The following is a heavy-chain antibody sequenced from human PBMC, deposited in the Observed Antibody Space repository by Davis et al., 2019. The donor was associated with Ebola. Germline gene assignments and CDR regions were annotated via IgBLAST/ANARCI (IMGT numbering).Heavy chain of an antibody. Sequence: GESLKISCAASGFTFSSYGMHWVRQAPGKGLEWVADIWYDGSNKYYADSVRGRFIISRDKSNNTLYLEMNSLRVDDTAVYYCATTQWLREFDNWGQGTLVTVSS. V-gene: IGHV3-30*02. J-gene: IGHJ4*02. D-gene: IGHD6-19*01. CDR3: ATTQWLREFDN. CDR2: IWYDGSNK. CDR1: GFTFSSYG.